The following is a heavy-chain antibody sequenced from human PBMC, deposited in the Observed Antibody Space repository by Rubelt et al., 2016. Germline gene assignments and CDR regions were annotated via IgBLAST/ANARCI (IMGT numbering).Heavy chain of an antibody. Sequence: QVQLVQSGAEVKGPGASIKVSCKTSGYSFKRYAISWVRQAPGQGLEWMVWISTYHGDTRYAQNFQGRVTMTTDTSTRTAYMELRSLRSDDTAVYSCARDPSNTSGVHAYFDYWGQGTLVTVSS. CDR1: GYSFKRYA. J-gene: IGHJ4*02. CDR3: ARDPSNTSGVHAYFDY. V-gene: IGHV1-18*01. CDR2: ISTYHGDT. D-gene: IGHD3-22*01.